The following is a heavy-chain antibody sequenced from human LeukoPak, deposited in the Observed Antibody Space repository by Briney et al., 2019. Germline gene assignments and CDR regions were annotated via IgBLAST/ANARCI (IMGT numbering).Heavy chain of an antibody. CDR2: IYPGDSDT. V-gene: IGHV5-51*01. CDR3: ARQTYCGGDCLGFFDY. J-gene: IGHJ4*02. Sequence: GASLKISCKGSGYSFTSYWIGWMRPMPGKGLEWMGIIYPGDSDTRYSPSFQGQVTISADKSISTAYLQWSSLKASDTAMYYCARQTYCGGDCLGFFDYWGQGTLVTVSS. CDR1: GYSFTSYW. D-gene: IGHD2-21*02.